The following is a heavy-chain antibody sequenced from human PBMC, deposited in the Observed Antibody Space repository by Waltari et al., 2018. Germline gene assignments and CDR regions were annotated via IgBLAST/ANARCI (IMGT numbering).Heavy chain of an antibody. Sequence: EVQLVESGGGLVQPGGSLRLSCAASGFPFSSYSMNWVRQAPGKGLEWVSYISSSSSTIYYADSVKGRFTISRDNAKNSLYLQMNSLRAEDTAVYYGARDLSGWPLGYWGQGTLVTVSS. CDR1: GFPFSSYS. CDR3: ARDLSGWPLGY. V-gene: IGHV3-48*01. J-gene: IGHJ4*02. D-gene: IGHD6-19*01. CDR2: ISSSSSTI.